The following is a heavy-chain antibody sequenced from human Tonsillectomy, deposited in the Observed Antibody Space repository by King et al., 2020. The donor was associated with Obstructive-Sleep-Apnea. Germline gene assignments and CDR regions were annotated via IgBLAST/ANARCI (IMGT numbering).Heavy chain of an antibody. CDR3: ARGVCSGGSCVSYNWFDP. D-gene: IGHD2-15*01. CDR2: IYTSGST. Sequence: VQLQESGPGLVKPSETLSLTCTVSGGSISSYYWSWIRQPAGKGLEWIGRIYTSGSTNYNPSLKSRVTMSVDTSKNQFSLKLSSVTAADTAVYYCARGVCSGGSCVSYNWFDPWGQGTLVTVSS. J-gene: IGHJ5*02. V-gene: IGHV4-4*07. CDR1: GGSISSYY.